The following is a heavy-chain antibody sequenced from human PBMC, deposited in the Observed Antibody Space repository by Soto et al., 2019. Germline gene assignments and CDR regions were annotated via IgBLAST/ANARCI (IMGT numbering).Heavy chain of an antibody. CDR3: ARAPYYDSSGYYRRGYNWFDP. CDR2: IYYSGSN. J-gene: IGHJ5*02. V-gene: IGHV4-59*01. Sequence: SETLSLTCTVSGGSISGYYWSWIRQPPGKGLEWIGYIYYSGSNNYNPSLKSRVTISVDTSKNQFSLKLSSVTAADTAVYYCARAPYYDSSGYYRRGYNWFDPWGQGTLVTVSS. CDR1: GGSISGYY. D-gene: IGHD3-22*01.